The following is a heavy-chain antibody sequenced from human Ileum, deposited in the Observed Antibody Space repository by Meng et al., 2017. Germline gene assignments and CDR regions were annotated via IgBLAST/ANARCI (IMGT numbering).Heavy chain of an antibody. CDR3: ARSGPADD. Sequence: VGLGGGLVRSGRSLGFAGAASGFSFSDYWMDWVRQAPGKGLEWVANIKGDGSERTYVDSVKGRFTISRDNTKNSLSLQMNSLRVEDTAVYYCARSGPADDWGQGTLVTVSS. D-gene: IGHD1-26*01. J-gene: IGHJ4*02. CDR1: GFSFSDYW. V-gene: IGHV3-7*01. CDR2: IKGDGSER.